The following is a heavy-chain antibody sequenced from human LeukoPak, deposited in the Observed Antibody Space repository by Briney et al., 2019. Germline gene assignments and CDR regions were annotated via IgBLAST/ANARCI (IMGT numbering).Heavy chain of an antibody. J-gene: IGHJ3*02. CDR3: ARELTNAFDI. CDR1: GGSVSSSSYC. CDR2: IYYSGST. D-gene: IGHD1-14*01. V-gene: IGHV4-39*07. Sequence: EPSETLSLTCTVSGGSVSSSSYCWGWIRQPPGKGLEWIGNIYYSGSTYYNPSLKSRVTISVDTSKNQFSLKLSSVTAADTAVYYCARELTNAFDIWGQGTMVTVSS.